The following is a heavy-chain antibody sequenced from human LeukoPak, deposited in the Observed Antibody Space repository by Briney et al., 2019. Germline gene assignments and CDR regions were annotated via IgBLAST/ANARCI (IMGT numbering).Heavy chain of an antibody. D-gene: IGHD2-15*01. J-gene: IGHJ5*01. CDR3: TRATPDPVAGLNFFDS. V-gene: IGHV3-23*01. CDR2: ISGSGGST. Sequence: GGSLRLSCAASGFTFSSYGMSWVRQAPGKGLEWVSAISGSGGSTYYADSVKGRFTISRDNSKNTLYLQMNSLRAEDTAVYYCTRATPDPVAGLNFFDSWGQGTLVTVSS. CDR1: GFTFSSYG.